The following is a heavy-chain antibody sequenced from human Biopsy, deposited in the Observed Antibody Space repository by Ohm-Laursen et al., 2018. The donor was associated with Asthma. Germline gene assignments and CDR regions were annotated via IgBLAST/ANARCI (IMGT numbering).Heavy chain of an antibody. CDR2: ISYDGSSI. Sequence: SLRLSCSASRFTYEMHWVRQAPGKGLEWVAVISYDGSSIYYADSAKGRFTISRDNSKNTLSLQMNSLTAEDKAVYYCAREGVAGTHIEDWGQGTLVTVSS. D-gene: IGHD6-19*01. CDR1: RFTYE. CDR3: AREGVAGTHIED. V-gene: IGHV3-30-3*01. J-gene: IGHJ4*02.